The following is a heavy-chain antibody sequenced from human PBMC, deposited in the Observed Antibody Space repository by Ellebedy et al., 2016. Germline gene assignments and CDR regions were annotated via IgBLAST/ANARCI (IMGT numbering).Heavy chain of an antibody. CDR1: GFTFSSYG. CDR3: ARGFAMVRGVISGWFDP. CDR2: IWYDGSNK. D-gene: IGHD3-10*01. V-gene: IGHV3-33*01. J-gene: IGHJ5*02. Sequence: GESLKISXAASGFTFSSYGMHWVRQAPGKGLEWVAVIWYDGSNKYYADSVKGRFTISRDNSKNTLYLQMNSLRAEDTAVYYCARGFAMVRGVISGWFDPWGQGTLVTVSS.